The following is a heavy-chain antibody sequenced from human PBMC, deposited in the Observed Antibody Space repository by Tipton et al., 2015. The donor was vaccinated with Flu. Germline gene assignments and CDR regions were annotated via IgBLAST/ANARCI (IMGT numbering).Heavy chain of an antibody. CDR1: GYTFTSYG. D-gene: IGHD3-3*01. CDR2: ISAYNGNT. V-gene: IGHV1-18*01. J-gene: IGHJ4*02. CDR3: AREGESGITIFGVVTSGYFAY. Sequence: QLVQSGAEVKKPGASVKVSCKASGYTFTSYGISWVRQAPGQGLGWMGWISAYNGNTNYAQKLQGRVTMTTDTSTSTAYMELRSLRSDDTAVYYCAREGESGITIFGVVTSGYFAYWGQGTLVTVSS.